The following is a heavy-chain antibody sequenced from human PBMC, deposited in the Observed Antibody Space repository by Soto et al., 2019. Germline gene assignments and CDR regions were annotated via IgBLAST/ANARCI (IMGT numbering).Heavy chain of an antibody. CDR1: GFTFSSYR. Sequence: EVQLVESGGGLVQPGGSLRLSCVDSGFTFSSYRMSWVRQAPVKGLEWVGNIKQDESEENYVDSVKGRFTISRDNAKNSMYLQMNSLRVEDTAVYYCARIAASGRGWDVWGQGTTVVVSS. CDR2: IKQDESEE. D-gene: IGHD6-13*01. J-gene: IGHJ6*02. CDR3: ARIAASGRGWDV. V-gene: IGHV3-7*01.